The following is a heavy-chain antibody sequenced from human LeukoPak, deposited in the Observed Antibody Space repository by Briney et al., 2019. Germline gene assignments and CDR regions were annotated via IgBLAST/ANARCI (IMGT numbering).Heavy chain of an antibody. CDR3: ARHARYNWNYDY. J-gene: IGHJ4*02. CDR1: GGSISSDY. CDR2: IYYSGST. D-gene: IGHD1-7*01. V-gene: IGHV4-59*08. Sequence: SETLSLTCTVSGGSISSDYWSWIRQPPGKGLEWIGYIYYSGSTNYNPSLKSRVTISVDTSKNQFSLKLSSVTAADTAVYYCARHARYNWNYDYWGQGTLVTVSS.